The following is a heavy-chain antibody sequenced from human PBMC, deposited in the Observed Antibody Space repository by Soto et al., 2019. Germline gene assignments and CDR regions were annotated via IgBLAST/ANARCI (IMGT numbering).Heavy chain of an antibody. CDR3: ARGTYYYDSSGYYFSY. CDR1: GGSISSGDYY. J-gene: IGHJ4*02. Sequence: SETLSLTCTVSGGSISSGDYYWSWIRQPPGKGLEWIGYIYYSGSTYYNPSLKSRVTISVDTSKNQFPLKLSSVTAADTAVYYCARGTYYYDSSGYYFSYWGQGTLVTVSS. V-gene: IGHV4-30-4*01. CDR2: IYYSGST. D-gene: IGHD3-22*01.